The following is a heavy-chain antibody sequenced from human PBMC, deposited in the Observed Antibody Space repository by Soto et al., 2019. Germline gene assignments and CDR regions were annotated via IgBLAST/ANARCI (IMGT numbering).Heavy chain of an antibody. V-gene: IGHV3-23*01. CDR2: ISGSGGST. D-gene: IGHD3-22*01. CDR1: GFTFSSYA. Sequence: GGSLRLSCAASGFTFSSYAMSWVRQAPGKGLEWVSAISGSGGSTYYADSVKGRFTISRDNSKNTLYLQMNSLRAEDTAVYYCAKGLRINMIVVVIGVDYWGQGNLVTVSS. J-gene: IGHJ4*02. CDR3: AKGLRINMIVVVIGVDY.